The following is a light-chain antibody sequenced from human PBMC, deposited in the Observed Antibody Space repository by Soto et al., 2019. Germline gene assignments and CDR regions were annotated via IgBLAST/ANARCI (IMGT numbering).Light chain of an antibody. CDR1: QSVSSY. J-gene: IGKJ4*01. CDR2: DAS. V-gene: IGKV3-11*01. Sequence: EIVLTQSPATLSLSPGERATLSCRASQSVSSYLAWYQQKPGQAPRLLIYDASNRATGIPDRFSGSGSGTGFTLTISSLEPEDFAVYYCQQRSNWPATFGGGTKVEIK. CDR3: QQRSNWPAT.